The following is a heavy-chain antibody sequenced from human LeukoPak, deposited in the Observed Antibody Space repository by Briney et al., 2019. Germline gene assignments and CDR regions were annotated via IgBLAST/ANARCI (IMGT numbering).Heavy chain of an antibody. CDR3: AKDALMMTQYYYGMDV. CDR1: GFTFSSYA. CDR2: ISGSGGST. V-gene: IGHV3-23*01. Sequence: GGSLRLSCAAPGFTFSSYAMSWVRQAPGKGLEWVSAISGSGGSTYYADSVKGRFTISRDNSKNTLYLQMNSLRAEDTAVYYCAKDALMMTQYYYGMDVWGQGPTVTVSS. J-gene: IGHJ6*02. D-gene: IGHD3-16*01.